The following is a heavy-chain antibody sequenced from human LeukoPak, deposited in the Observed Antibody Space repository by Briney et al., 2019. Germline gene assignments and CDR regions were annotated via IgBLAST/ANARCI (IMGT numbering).Heavy chain of an antibody. CDR3: ARTRTALGGYYYYMDV. CDR2: MNPNSGNT. J-gene: IGHJ6*03. Sequence: ASVKVSCMASGYTFTSYDINWVRQATGQGLEWMGWMNPNSGNTGYAQKFQGRVTMTRNTSISTAYMELSSLRSEDTAVYYCARTRTALGGYYYYMDVWGKGTTVTVSS. D-gene: IGHD2-21*02. CDR1: GYTFTSYD. V-gene: IGHV1-8*01.